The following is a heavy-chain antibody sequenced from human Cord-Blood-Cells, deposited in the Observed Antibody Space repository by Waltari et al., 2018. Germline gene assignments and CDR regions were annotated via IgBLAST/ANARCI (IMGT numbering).Heavy chain of an antibody. CDR2: INAGNGNT. CDR3: AREKNINWGSRWKAFDI. Sequence: QVQLVQSGAEVKKPGASVKVSCKASGYTFTSYAMHWVRQAPGPRLEWMGWINAGNGNTKYAKKFQGRVTSTRDTAASTAYMELSSLRSEDTAVYYCAREKNINWGSRWKAFDIWGQGTMVTVSS. J-gene: IGHJ3*02. D-gene: IGHD7-27*01. V-gene: IGHV1-3*01. CDR1: GYTFTSYA.